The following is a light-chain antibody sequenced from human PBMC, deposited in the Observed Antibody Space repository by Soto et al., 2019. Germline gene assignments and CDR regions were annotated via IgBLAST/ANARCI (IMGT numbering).Light chain of an antibody. J-gene: IGKJ1*01. CDR3: QQRSNWPQT. V-gene: IGKV3-11*01. CDR2: DAS. CDR1: QSVISSY. Sequence: VVLTQSPGSLSLSPGERAPLSCSTSQSVISSYLAWYQQKPGQAPRILIYDASNRDTGIPARFSGSGSGTDFTLTISSLEPEDFAVYYCQQRSNWPQTFGQGTKVDIK.